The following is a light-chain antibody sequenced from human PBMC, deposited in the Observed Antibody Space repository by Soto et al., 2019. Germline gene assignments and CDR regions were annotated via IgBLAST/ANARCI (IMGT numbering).Light chain of an antibody. Sequence: QSVLTQPPSVSGAPGQRVTISCTGSSSNIGAGYYVHWYQQLPGTAPKLLIYANSNRPSGVPDRFSGSKSGTSASLAITGLQAEDEADYYCQSYDSSLSVVFGGGTKLTVL. CDR1: SSNIGAGYY. J-gene: IGLJ2*01. CDR3: QSYDSSLSVV. CDR2: ANS. V-gene: IGLV1-40*01.